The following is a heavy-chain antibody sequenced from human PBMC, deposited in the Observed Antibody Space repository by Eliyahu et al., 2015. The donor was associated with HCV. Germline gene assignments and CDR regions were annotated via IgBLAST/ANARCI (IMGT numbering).Heavy chain of an antibody. J-gene: IGHJ4*02. Sequence: EVQLVESGGGLVQPGGSLRLSCAASGFTVTSNYMTWARQAPGRGLEWVSLISAGGDTYYADSVKGRFTISRDNSKNTLYLQMNTLRAEDTAVYYCARGRTTVVTPDFDYWGQGTLVTVSS. CDR2: ISAGGDT. D-gene: IGHD4-23*01. CDR1: GFTVTSNY. V-gene: IGHV3-66*01. CDR3: ARGRTTVVTPDFDY.